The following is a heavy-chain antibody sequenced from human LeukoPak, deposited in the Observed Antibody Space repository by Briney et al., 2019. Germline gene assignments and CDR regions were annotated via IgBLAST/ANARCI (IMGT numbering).Heavy chain of an antibody. CDR2: FDPEDGET. Sequence: ASVKVSCKVSGYTLTELSMHWVRPAPGKGLGWMGGFDPEDGETIYAQKFQGRVTMTEDTSTDTAYMELSSLRSEDTAVYYCATGVVIGHDAFDIWGQGTMVTVSS. CDR1: GYTLTELS. V-gene: IGHV1-24*01. D-gene: IGHD3-16*02. CDR3: ATGVVIGHDAFDI. J-gene: IGHJ3*02.